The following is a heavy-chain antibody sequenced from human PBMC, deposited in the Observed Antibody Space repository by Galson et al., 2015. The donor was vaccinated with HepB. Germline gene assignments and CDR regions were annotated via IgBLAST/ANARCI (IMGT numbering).Heavy chain of an antibody. Sequence: SLRLSCAASGFTFSSYDMSWVRQAPGRGLEWVSSIKSGGSTYHADSVKGRFTISRENSENTLYLQMKSLGAEDTAVYYCAKSLEATAGTGAFDIWGQGTVVTVSS. J-gene: IGHJ3*02. D-gene: IGHD6-13*01. CDR3: AKSLEATAGTGAFDI. CDR2: IKSGGST. CDR1: GFTFSSYD. V-gene: IGHV3-23*01.